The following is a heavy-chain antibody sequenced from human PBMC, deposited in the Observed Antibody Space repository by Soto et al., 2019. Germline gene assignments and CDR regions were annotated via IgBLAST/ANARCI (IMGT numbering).Heavy chain of an antibody. V-gene: IGHV4-59*08. CDR1: GGCISGYY. D-gene: IGHD6-13*01. J-gene: IGHJ6*02. CDR2: IHNSGST. Sequence: PSESLSLTCTVSGGCISGYYWSWLRQPPGKGLEWIGYIHNSGSTNYNPSLRSRVTMSVDTSKNQFSLKLTSVTAADTAVYHCGRAHRDLQQLVHYYYSINVWGQGTTVTVSS. CDR3: GRAHRDLQQLVHYYYSINV.